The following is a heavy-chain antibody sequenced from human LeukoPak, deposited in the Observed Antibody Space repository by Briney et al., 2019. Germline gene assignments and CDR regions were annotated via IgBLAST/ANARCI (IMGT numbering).Heavy chain of an antibody. J-gene: IGHJ3*02. Sequence: GGSLRLSCAASGFTLSSYAMHWVRQAPGKGLEWVAVISYDGSNKYYADSVKGRFTISRDNSKNTLYLQMNSLRAEDTAVYYCASDAFDIWGQGTMVTVSS. CDR3: ASDAFDI. CDR2: ISYDGSNK. V-gene: IGHV3-30-3*01. CDR1: GFTLSSYA.